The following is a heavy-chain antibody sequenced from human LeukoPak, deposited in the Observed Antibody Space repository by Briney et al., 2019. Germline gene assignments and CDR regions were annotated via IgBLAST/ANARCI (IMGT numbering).Heavy chain of an antibody. CDR2: INGDGSST. CDR3: ARESSYGMDV. Sequence: GGSLRLSCAAPGFTFSTYSMNWVRQAPGKGLVWVSHINGDGSSTSYADSVKGRFTISRDNAKNTLYLQMNSLRAEDTAVYYCARESSYGMDVWGQGTTVTVSS. CDR1: GFTFSTYS. V-gene: IGHV3-74*01. J-gene: IGHJ6*02.